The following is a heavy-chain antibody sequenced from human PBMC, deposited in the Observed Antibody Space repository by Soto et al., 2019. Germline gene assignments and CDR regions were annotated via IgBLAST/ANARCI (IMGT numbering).Heavy chain of an antibody. CDR2: IRSKAYGGTT. V-gene: IGHV3-49*03. CDR1: GFTFGDYA. D-gene: IGHD3-3*01. J-gene: IGHJ6*04. CDR3: TRGEVFGVVIPSRV. Sequence: SLRLSFTASGFTFGDYAMSWFLQAPGKGLEWVGFIRSKAYGGTTEYAASVKGRFTISRDDSKSIAYLQMNSLKNEDTAVYYCTRGEVFGVVIPSRVWGKGTTVTVSS.